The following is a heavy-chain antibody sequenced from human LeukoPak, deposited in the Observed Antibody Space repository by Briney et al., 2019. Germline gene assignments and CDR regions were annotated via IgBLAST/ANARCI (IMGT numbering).Heavy chain of an antibody. V-gene: IGHV3-11*01. D-gene: IGHD1-26*01. CDR3: TRVSGSYFSDV. J-gene: IGHJ6*04. CDR1: GFTFSDYY. Sequence: GGSLRLSCAASGFTFSDYYMSWIRQAPGKGLEWVSCISSSGSTIYYADSMRGRFTISRDNAKNSLYLQMNSLRAEDTAFYYCTRVSGSYFSDVWGKGTTVTVSS. CDR2: ISSSGSTI.